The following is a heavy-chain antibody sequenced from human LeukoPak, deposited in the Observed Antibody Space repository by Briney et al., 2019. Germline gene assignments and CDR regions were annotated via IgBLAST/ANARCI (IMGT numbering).Heavy chain of an antibody. CDR2: IYYTGST. CDR3: ATTTVRGGYDY. Sequence: ASETLSLTCTVSGGSISSYYWSWIRQPPGKGLEWIGYIYYTGSTNYNPSLKSRVTISVDTSMNQFSLNLSSVTAADTAVYYCATTTVRGGYDYWGQGTLVTVSS. J-gene: IGHJ4*02. D-gene: IGHD4-11*01. CDR1: GGSISSYY. V-gene: IGHV4-59*01.